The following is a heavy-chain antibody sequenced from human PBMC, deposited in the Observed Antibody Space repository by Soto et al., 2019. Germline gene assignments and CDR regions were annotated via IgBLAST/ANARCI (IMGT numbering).Heavy chain of an antibody. CDR2: IIPILGIA. J-gene: IGHJ4*02. CDR3: ARDGGYYDILTGPYYFDY. Sequence: QVQLVQSGAEVKKPGSSVKVSCKASGGTFSSYTISWVRQAPGQGLEWMGRIIPILGIANYAQKFQGRVTITADKSTSTAYMELSSLRSEDTAVYYCARDGGYYDILTGPYYFDYWGQGTLVTVSS. D-gene: IGHD3-9*01. V-gene: IGHV1-69*08. CDR1: GGTFSSYT.